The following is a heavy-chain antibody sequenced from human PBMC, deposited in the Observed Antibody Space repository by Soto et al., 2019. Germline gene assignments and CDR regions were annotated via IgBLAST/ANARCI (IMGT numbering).Heavy chain of an antibody. V-gene: IGHV3-33*01. CDR2: IGYDGSNK. CDR1: GFTFSSYG. D-gene: IGHD3-10*01. CDR3: ARDDYYGSGSYYNPGFRYYYYGMDV. J-gene: IGHJ6*02. Sequence: GGSLRLSCAASGFTFSSYGMHWVRQAPGKGLERVAVIGYDGSNKYYADSVKGRFTISRDNSKNTLYLQMNSLRAEDMAVYYCARDDYYGSGSYYNPGFRYYYYGMDVWGQGT.